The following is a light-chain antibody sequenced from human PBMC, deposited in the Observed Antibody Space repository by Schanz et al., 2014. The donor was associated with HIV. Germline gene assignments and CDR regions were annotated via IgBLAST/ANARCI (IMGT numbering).Light chain of an antibody. J-gene: IGLJ2*01. CDR3: QSYDGTLRAVV. CDR1: RSDVGSYNL. Sequence: QSALTQPASVSGSPGQSITISCTGTRSDVGSYNLVSWYQQHPGKAPKLMIYEVSKRPSGVPDRFSGSKSGTLASLAISGLRSDDEADYYCQSYDGTLRAVVFGGGTKLTVL. CDR2: EVS. V-gene: IGLV2-23*02.